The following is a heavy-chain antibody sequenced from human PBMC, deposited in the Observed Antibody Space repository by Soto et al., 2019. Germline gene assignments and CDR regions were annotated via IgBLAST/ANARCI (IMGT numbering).Heavy chain of an antibody. CDR3: ARGQSQNYGSGSSPYDY. V-gene: IGHV4-34*01. CDR2: INHSGST. Sequence: SETLSLTCAVYGGSFSGYYWSWIRQPPGKGLEWIGEINHSGSTNYNPSLKSRVTMSVDTSKNQFSLKLSSVTAADTAVYYCARGQSQNYGSGSSPYDYWGQGTLVTVS. J-gene: IGHJ4*02. CDR1: GGSFSGYY. D-gene: IGHD3-10*01.